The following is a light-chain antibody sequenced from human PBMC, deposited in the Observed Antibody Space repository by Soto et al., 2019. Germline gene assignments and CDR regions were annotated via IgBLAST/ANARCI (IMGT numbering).Light chain of an antibody. J-gene: IGLJ1*01. V-gene: IGLV3-21*04. CDR2: YDS. CDR3: QVWDSSSDPLYV. CDR1: NIGSKS. Sequence: SYELTQPPSVSVAPGKTARITCGGNNIGSKSVHWYQQRPGQAPVLVIYYDSDRPSGILERFSGSNSGNTATLTISRVEAGDEADYYCQVWDSSSDPLYVFGTGTKVTVL.